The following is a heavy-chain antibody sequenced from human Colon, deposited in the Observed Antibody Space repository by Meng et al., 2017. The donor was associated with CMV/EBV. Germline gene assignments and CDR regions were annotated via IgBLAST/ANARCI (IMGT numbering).Heavy chain of an antibody. J-gene: IGHJ6*02. CDR1: GGSVSSGSYY. Sequence: GSLRLSCTVSGGSVSSGSYYWSWIRQPPGKGLEWIGYIYYSGSTNYNPSLKSRVTISVDTSKNQFSLKLSSVTAADTAVYYCARYKHMDVWGQGTTVTVSS. V-gene: IGHV4-61*01. CDR2: IYYSGST. D-gene: IGHD1-1*01. CDR3: ARYKHMDV.